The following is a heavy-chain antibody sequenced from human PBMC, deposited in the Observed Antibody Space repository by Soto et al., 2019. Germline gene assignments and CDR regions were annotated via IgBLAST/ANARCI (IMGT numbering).Heavy chain of an antibody. CDR1: GFTFSTYT. Sequence: PGGSLRLSCAASGFTFSTYTMNWVRQGPGQGLEWVSAIIGGGTTYYADSVKGRFTISRDDSKNTLYLQMNSLRAEDTAVYYCAKDTRQLWFGELSPSFDYWGKGTLVTVSS. CDR3: AKDTRQLWFGELSPSFDY. V-gene: IGHV3-23*01. CDR2: IIGGGTT. D-gene: IGHD3-10*01. J-gene: IGHJ4*02.